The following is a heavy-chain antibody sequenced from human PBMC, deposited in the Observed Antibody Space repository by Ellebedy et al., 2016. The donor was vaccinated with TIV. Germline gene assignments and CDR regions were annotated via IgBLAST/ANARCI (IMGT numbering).Heavy chain of an antibody. CDR3: ARDMGRWLQFLAY. CDR2: ISSNSGST. J-gene: IGHJ4*02. Sequence: GESLKISCAASGFTFSDYYMNWIRQAPGKGLEWVSYISSNSGSTNYVDSVKGRFSISRDNAENSLYLQMNSLRAEDTAVYYCARDMGRWLQFLAYWGQGTLVTVSS. CDR1: GFTFSDYY. D-gene: IGHD5-24*01. V-gene: IGHV3-11*06.